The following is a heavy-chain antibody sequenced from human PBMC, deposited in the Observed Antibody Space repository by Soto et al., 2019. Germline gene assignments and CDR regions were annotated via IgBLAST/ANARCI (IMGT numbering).Heavy chain of an antibody. CDR3: AAGYSGYAYYYGMDV. V-gene: IGHV1-58*01. D-gene: IGHD5-12*01. J-gene: IGHJ6*02. CDR1: GFTFTSSA. Sequence: SVKVSCKASGFTFTSSAVQWVRQARGQRLEWIGWIVVGSGNTNYAQKHQERVTITRDMSTSTAYMELSSLRSEDTAVYYCAAGYSGYAYYYGMDVWGQGTTVTVSS. CDR2: IVVGSGNT.